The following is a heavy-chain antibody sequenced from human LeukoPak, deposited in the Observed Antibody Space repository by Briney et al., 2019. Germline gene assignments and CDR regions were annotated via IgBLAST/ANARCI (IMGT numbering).Heavy chain of an antibody. V-gene: IGHV4-4*09. Sequence: PSETLFLTCSVSGGSISTFHWHWIRQPPGKGLEWVGYIFSSDITNYNPSLRSRVTISVDTSKNQFSLKLRSVTAADTAVYFCARSDGIVGEEAWFDPWGQGTLVTVSS. CDR2: IFSSDIT. CDR1: GGSISTFH. D-gene: IGHD1-26*01. CDR3: ARSDGIVGEEAWFDP. J-gene: IGHJ5*02.